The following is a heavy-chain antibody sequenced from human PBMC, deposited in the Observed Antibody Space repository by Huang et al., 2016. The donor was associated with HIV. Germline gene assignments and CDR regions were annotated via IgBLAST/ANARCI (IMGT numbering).Heavy chain of an antibody. CDR3: ARHFSYYDSSGYTPWDAFDI. Sequence: QLQLQGSGPGLVKPSETLSLTCTVSGGSITSSRYYWGWIRPPPGKGLEWVGSIYYSGSTDDNPSLMSRVTVSVDTSKNQFSLKLSSVTAADTAVYYCARHFSYYDSSGYTPWDAFDIWGQGTMVTVSS. J-gene: IGHJ3*02. CDR1: GGSITSSRYY. V-gene: IGHV4-39*01. CDR2: IYYSGST. D-gene: IGHD3-22*01.